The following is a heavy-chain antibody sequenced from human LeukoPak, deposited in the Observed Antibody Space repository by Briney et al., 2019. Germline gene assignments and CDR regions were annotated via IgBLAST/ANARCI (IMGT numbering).Heavy chain of an antibody. V-gene: IGHV4-4*07. CDR2: IYTSGST. J-gene: IGHJ3*02. D-gene: IGHD4-17*01. CDR1: GGSISDYY. CDR3: ARDSNGDRAFDM. Sequence: SETLSLTCSVSGGSISDYYWSWIRQPVGRGLEWVGRIYTSGSTNYNPSLKSRVTMSVDTSKNQFSLNLTSATAADTAMYYCARDSNGDRAFDMWGQGTMVTVSP.